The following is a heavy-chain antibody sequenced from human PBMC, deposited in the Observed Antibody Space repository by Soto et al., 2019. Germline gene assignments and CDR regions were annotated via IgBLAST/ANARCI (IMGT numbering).Heavy chain of an antibody. V-gene: IGHV3-30-3*01. J-gene: IGHJ4*02. Sequence: GGSLRLSCAASGFTFSSYAMHWVRQAPGKGLEWVAVISYDGSNKYYADSVKGRCTISRDNSKNTLYLQMNSLRAEDTAVYYCARDANWNWGYFDYWGQGTLVTVSS. D-gene: IGHD1-1*01. CDR2: ISYDGSNK. CDR1: GFTFSSYA. CDR3: ARDANWNWGYFDY.